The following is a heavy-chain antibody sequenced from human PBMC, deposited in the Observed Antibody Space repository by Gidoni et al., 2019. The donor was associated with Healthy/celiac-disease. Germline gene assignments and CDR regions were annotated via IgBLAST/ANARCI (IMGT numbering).Heavy chain of an antibody. CDR2: IFSHDET. V-gene: IGHV2-26*01. CDR1: GFPLSNARMG. D-gene: IGHD1-1*01. Sequence: QVSSKESGPVLVHPPETLTLTCTVSGFPLSNARMGVSWSRQPPGKALEWLAHIFSHDETAYGPALKSRLTITTGTYKSQVVHIMTNRHPVDTATYYCARSGLITTIYFDYWGQGTLVTVSS. CDR3: ARSGLITTIYFDY. J-gene: IGHJ4*02.